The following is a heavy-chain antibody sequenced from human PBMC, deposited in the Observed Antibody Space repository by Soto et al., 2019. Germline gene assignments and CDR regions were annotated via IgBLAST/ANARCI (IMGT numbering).Heavy chain of an antibody. D-gene: IGHD6-13*01. V-gene: IGHV3-33*06. CDR1: GFKFTIYG. CDR2: VWYDGSSK. Sequence: SLRLSCAASGFKFTIYGMHWVRQAPGKGLEWVAVVWYDGSSKYYADSVKGRFTISRDNSKNTLYLQVNSLRAEDTAVYYCAKDRSSSLDGMDVWGQGTTVTVSS. J-gene: IGHJ6*02. CDR3: AKDRSSSLDGMDV.